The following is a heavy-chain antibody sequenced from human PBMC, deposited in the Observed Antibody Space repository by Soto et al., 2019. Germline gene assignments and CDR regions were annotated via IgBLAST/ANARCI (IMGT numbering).Heavy chain of an antibody. CDR2: INHSGNT. CDR1: GGSFSGYY. CDR3: ARHHVRGRTIAGAAEF. V-gene: IGHV4-34*01. Sequence: PSETLSLTCAVYGGSFSGYYWSWIRQPPGKGLEWIGEINHSGNTNYNPSLKSRVTISVDTSKNQLFLNLNSVTAADTAMYYCARHHVRGRTIAGAAEFWGQGTLVTVSS. D-gene: IGHD6-13*01. J-gene: IGHJ4*02.